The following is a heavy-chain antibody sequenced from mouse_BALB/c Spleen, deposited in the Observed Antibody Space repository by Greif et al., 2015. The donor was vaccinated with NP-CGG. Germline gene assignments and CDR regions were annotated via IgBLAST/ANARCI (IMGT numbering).Heavy chain of an antibody. CDR1: GFTFSDYY. CDR2: ISDGGSYT. CDR3: ARGYGNYRGVYYAMDY. D-gene: IGHD2-1*01. Sequence: EVKLVESGGGLVKPGGSLKLSCAASGFTFSDYYMYWVRQTPEKRLEWVATISDGGSYTYYPDSVKGRFTISRDNAKNNLYLQMSSLKSEDTAMYYCARGYGNYRGVYYAMDYWGQGTSVTVSS. J-gene: IGHJ4*01. V-gene: IGHV5-4*02.